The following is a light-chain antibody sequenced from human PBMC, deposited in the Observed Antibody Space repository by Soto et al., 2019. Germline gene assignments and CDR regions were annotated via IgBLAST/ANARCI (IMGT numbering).Light chain of an antibody. CDR2: GAS. CDR1: QSVSSN. Sequence: EIVMTQSPATLSVSPGERATLCCRASQSVSSNLAWYQQKPGQAPRLLIYGASTRATGIPARFSGSGSGTEFTLTISSLQSEDFAVYYCQQYHNWPITFGQGTRLEIK. V-gene: IGKV3-15*01. CDR3: QQYHNWPIT. J-gene: IGKJ5*01.